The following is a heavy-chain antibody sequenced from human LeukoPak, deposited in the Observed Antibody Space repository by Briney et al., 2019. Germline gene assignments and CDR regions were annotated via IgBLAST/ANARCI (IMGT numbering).Heavy chain of an antibody. V-gene: IGHV3-23*01. CDR3: ARAPIKYSSGWRSWFDP. D-gene: IGHD6-19*01. CDR2: ISGSGGST. Sequence: GGSLRLSCAASGFTFSSYAMSWVRQAPGKGLEWVSAISGSGGSTYYADSVKGRFTISRDNSKNTLYLQMNSLRAEDTAVYYCARAPIKYSSGWRSWFDPWGQGTLVTVSS. J-gene: IGHJ5*02. CDR1: GFTFSSYA.